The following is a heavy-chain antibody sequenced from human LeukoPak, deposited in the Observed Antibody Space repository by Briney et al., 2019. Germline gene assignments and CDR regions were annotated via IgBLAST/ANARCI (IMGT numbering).Heavy chain of an antibody. CDR2: IGGSGGNT. D-gene: IGHD2-8*01. CDR1: GFTFSSAP. V-gene: IGHV3-23*01. J-gene: IGHJ4*02. CDR3: AQWHTVDY. Sequence: PGGSLRLSCAASGFTFSSAPMSWVRQAPGKGLEWVSVIGGSGGNTNYADSVRGRFSISRDNSKNTLYLQMNSLRAEDTAVYYCAQWHTVDYWGQGTLVTVSS.